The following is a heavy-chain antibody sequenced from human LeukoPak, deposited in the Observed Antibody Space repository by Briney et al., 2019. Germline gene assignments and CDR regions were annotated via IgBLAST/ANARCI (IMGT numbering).Heavy chain of an antibody. CDR2: MNPNSGNT. V-gene: IGHV1-8*01. CDR3: ARGHGVWYYFDSSGSVFDY. D-gene: IGHD3-22*01. Sequence: GASVKVSCKASGYTFTSYDINWVRQATGQGLEWMGWMNPNSGNTGYAQKFQGRVTMTRNTSISTAYMELSSLRSEDTAMYYCARGHGVWYYFDSSGSVFDYWGQGALVTVSS. CDR1: GYTFTSYD. J-gene: IGHJ4*02.